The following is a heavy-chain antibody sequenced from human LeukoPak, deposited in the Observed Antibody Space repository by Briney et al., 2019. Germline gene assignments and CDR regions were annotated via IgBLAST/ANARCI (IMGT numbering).Heavy chain of an antibody. CDR3: ARGGVAKYNWFDP. D-gene: IGHD2-8*01. Sequence: GGSLRLSCAASGFTFSGHAMHWVRQAPGKGLEWVAVISYDGSNKYYADSVKGRFTISRDNSKNTLYLQMSSLRAEDTAVYYCARGGVAKYNWFDPWGQGTLVTVSS. CDR2: ISYDGSNK. J-gene: IGHJ5*02. CDR1: GFTFSGHA. V-gene: IGHV3-30*04.